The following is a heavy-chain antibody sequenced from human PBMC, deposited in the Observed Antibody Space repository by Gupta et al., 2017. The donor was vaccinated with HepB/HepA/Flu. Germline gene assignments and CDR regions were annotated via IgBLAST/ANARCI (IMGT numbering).Heavy chain of an antibody. CDR1: GFTLSSYS. V-gene: IGHV3-21*01. CDR2: ISSSRIDR. CDR3: ARGNDDLDY. D-gene: IGHD1-1*01. Sequence: EVQLVGCVGGLVKPGGSLRLSCAASGFTLSSYSMNWVRQAPGKGLEWVSSISSSRIDRDDSDSVQGRFTIASDKTKRSLYMNILRIGDEDTSVYDGARGNDDLDYWGQGTLVTVSS. J-gene: IGHJ4*02.